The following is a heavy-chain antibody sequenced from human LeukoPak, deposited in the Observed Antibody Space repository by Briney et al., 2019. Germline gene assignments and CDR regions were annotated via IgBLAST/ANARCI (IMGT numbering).Heavy chain of an antibody. CDR1: GDSVSSGSSY. CDR3: ARRSRTYYDSSAFLDY. Sequence: PSETLSLTCTVSGDSVSSGSSYWSWIRQPPGKGLEWIVYIYYSGSTIYNPSLKSRVTISVDTSKNQLSLKLSSVTAADTAVYYCARRSRTYYDSSAFLDYWGQGTLVTVSS. J-gene: IGHJ4*02. CDR2: IYYSGST. V-gene: IGHV4-61*01. D-gene: IGHD3-22*01.